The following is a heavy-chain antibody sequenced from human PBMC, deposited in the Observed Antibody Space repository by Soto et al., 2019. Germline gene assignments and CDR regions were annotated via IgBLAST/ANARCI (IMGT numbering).Heavy chain of an antibody. V-gene: IGHV2-5*01. CDR3: AHRLSTVTTNLPLDY. Sequence: ITLKESGPTLVKPTQTLTLTCTFSGFSLSTSGVGVGWIRQPPGKALEWLALIYWNDDKRYSPSLKSRLTITKDTSKNQVVLTMTNMDPVDTATYYCAHRLSTVTTNLPLDYWGQGTLVTVSS. J-gene: IGHJ4*02. CDR2: IYWNDDK. CDR1: GFSLSTSGVG. D-gene: IGHD4-17*01.